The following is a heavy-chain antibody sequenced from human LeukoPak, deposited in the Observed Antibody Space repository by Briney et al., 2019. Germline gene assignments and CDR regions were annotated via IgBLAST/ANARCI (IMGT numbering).Heavy chain of an antibody. D-gene: IGHD2-2*01. CDR2: INHSGGT. Sequence: PSETLSLTCTVSGGSISSSSYYWGWIRQPPGKGLEWIGEINHSGGTNYNPSLKSRVTISVDTSKNQFSLKLSSVTAADTAVYYCARGLVRRYFDYWGQGTLVTVSS. CDR1: GGSISSSSYY. J-gene: IGHJ4*02. CDR3: ARGLVRRYFDY. V-gene: IGHV4-39*07.